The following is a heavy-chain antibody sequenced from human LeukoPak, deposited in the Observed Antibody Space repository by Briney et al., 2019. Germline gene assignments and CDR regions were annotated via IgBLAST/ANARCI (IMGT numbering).Heavy chain of an antibody. Sequence: GESLRLSCVVSGFTFSSYPMTWVRQAPGKGLEWVSTISGAGSNTHYADSVKGRFTISRDNSKNTLYLQMNSLRAEDTAVYYCVKEYYASGSHYGHFDYWGQGTLVTVSS. CDR2: ISGAGSNT. D-gene: IGHD3-10*01. CDR1: GFTFSSYP. CDR3: VKEYYASGSHYGHFDY. J-gene: IGHJ4*02. V-gene: IGHV3-23*01.